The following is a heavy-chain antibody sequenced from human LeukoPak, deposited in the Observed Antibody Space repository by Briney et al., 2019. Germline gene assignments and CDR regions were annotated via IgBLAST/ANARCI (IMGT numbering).Heavy chain of an antibody. V-gene: IGHV1-69*05. Sequence: SVKVSCKASGGTFSSYAISWVRQAPGQGLEWMGGIIPIFGTANYAQKFQGRVTSTTDESTSTAYMELSSLRSEDTAVYYRARVPRAAPDLPRYYYYYMDVWGKGTTVTVSS. CDR3: ARVPRAAPDLPRYYYYYMDV. D-gene: IGHD6-25*01. CDR1: GGTFSSYA. J-gene: IGHJ6*03. CDR2: IIPIFGTA.